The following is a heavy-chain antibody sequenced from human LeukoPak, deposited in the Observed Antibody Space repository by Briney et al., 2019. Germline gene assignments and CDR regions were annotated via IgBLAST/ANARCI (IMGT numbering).Heavy chain of an antibody. Sequence: GGSLRLSCAASGFTFSSYSMNWVRQAPGKGLEWVSSISSSSSYIYYADSVKGRFTISRDNAKNSLYLQMNSLRAEDTAIYYCARGQGATVPQVGKNWFDPWGQGTRVTVSS. CDR1: GFTFSSYS. D-gene: IGHD1-26*01. J-gene: IGHJ5*02. CDR2: ISSSSSYI. V-gene: IGHV3-21*01. CDR3: ARGQGATVPQVGKNWFDP.